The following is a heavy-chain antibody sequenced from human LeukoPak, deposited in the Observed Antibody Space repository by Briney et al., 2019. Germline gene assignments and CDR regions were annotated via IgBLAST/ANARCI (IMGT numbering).Heavy chain of an antibody. Sequence: PGGSLRLSCAASGFTVSSNYMSWVRQAPGRGLEWVSIIYSGGSTSYADSVKGRFTISRDNSKNTVYLQMDSLRAEDTAVYYCGRDSSTGITGWGQGTLATVSS. CDR1: GFTVSSNY. J-gene: IGHJ4*02. V-gene: IGHV3-53*01. CDR3: GRDSSTGITG. D-gene: IGHD1-7*01. CDR2: IYSGGST.